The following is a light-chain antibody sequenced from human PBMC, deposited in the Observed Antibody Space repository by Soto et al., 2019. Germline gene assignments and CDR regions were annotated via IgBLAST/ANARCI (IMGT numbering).Light chain of an antibody. CDR1: SSDVGGYNY. J-gene: IGLJ1*01. Sequence: QSALTQPASVSGSPGQSITISCTGTSSDVGGYNYVSWYQHHPGKAPRLMIYEVSNRPSGVSDRFSGSKSGNTASLTISGLLAEDEPDYYCSSYTSISTYVFGTGTKLTVL. CDR3: SSYTSISTYV. V-gene: IGLV2-14*01. CDR2: EVS.